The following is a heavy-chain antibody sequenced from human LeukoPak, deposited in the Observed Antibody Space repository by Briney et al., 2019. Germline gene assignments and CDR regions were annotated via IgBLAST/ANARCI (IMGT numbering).Heavy chain of an antibody. J-gene: IGHJ4*02. Sequence: ASVKVSCKASGYTFTGYYMHWVRQAPGQGLEWMGWISAYNGNTNYAQKLQGRVTMTTDTPTSTAYMELRSLRPDDTAVYYCARDRRPHWRVVMAEYYFDYWGQGTLVTVSS. D-gene: IGHD2-21*01. CDR1: GYTFTGYY. CDR2: ISAYNGNT. V-gene: IGHV1-18*04. CDR3: ARDRRPHWRVVMAEYYFDY.